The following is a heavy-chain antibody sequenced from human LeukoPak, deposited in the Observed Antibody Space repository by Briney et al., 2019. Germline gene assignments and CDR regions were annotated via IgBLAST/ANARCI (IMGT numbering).Heavy chain of an antibody. CDR3: ARGYYDILTGYYTFFDY. J-gene: IGHJ4*02. V-gene: IGHV3-21*01. Sequence: PGGSLRLSCAASGFTFSSYSMNWVRQAPGKGLEWVSSISRSSDYTYYADSVKGRFTISRDNAKNSLYLQMNSLRAEDTAVYYCARGYYDILTGYYTFFDYWGQGTLVTVSS. CDR1: GFTFSSYS. CDR2: ISRSSDYT. D-gene: IGHD3-9*01.